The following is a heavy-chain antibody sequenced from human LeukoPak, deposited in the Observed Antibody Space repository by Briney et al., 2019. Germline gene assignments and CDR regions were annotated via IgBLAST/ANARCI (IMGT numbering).Heavy chain of an antibody. D-gene: IGHD6-13*01. CDR1: GGSIRSYY. CDR2: FYSSVST. CDR3: VRERLYSSSWGFQF. Sequence: SETLSLTCSVSGGSIRSYYWSWIRQSAGKGLEWIGRFYSSVSTNYNPSLKSRVSMSVDTSKNLFFLNLTSVTAADTGVCFCVRERLYSSSWGFQFWGQGALVSVS. V-gene: IGHV4-4*07. J-gene: IGHJ1*01.